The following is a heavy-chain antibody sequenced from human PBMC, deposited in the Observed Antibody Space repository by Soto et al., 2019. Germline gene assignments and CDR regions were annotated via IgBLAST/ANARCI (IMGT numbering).Heavy chain of an antibody. Sequence: QVQLVQSGAEVKKPGASVKVSCKASGYTFTSYAISWVRQAPGQGLEWMGWISAYNGNTNYAQKLQGRVPTTRDTTTSTDYMELRSLSSDATAAYSCARHGGYSYEHYFDYWGQGTLVTVSS. CDR3: ARHGGYSYEHYFDY. V-gene: IGHV1-18*01. CDR2: ISAYNGNT. J-gene: IGHJ4*02. D-gene: IGHD5-18*01. CDR1: GYTFTSYA.